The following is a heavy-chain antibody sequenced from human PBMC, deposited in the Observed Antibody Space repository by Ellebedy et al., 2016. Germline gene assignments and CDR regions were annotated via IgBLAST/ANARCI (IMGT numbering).Heavy chain of an antibody. CDR2: INHSGST. V-gene: IGHV4-34*01. CDR1: GGSFSGYY. J-gene: IGHJ6*02. D-gene: IGHD3-10*01. Sequence: SETLSLXXAVYGGSFSGYYWSWIRQPPGKGLEWIGEINHSGSTNYNPSLKSRVTISVDTSKNQFSLKLSSVTAADTAVYYCAGGQHIRGGFGEKYGMDVWGQGTTVTVSS. CDR3: AGGQHIRGGFGEKYGMDV.